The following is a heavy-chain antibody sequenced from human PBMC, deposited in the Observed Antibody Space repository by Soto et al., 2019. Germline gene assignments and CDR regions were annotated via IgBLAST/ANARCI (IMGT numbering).Heavy chain of an antibody. J-gene: IGHJ4*02. CDR3: ARGLSYYYGSGSYPTLQSS. CDR2: ISSSSSYI. CDR1: AFTFSSYS. V-gene: IGHV3-21*01. D-gene: IGHD3-10*01. Sequence: GGSLRLSCAASAFTFSSYSMNWVRQPPGKGMEWVSSISSSSSYIYYADSVKGRFTISRDNANNSPYLQMNSLRAEDTAVYYCARGLSYYYGSGSYPTLQSSWGQGTRVTVSS.